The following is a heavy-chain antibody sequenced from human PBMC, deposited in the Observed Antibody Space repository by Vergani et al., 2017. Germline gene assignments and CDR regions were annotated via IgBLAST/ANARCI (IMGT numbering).Heavy chain of an antibody. Sequence: QVQLVQSGAEVKKPGSSVKVSCKASGGTFSSYAISWVRQAPGQGLEWMGRIIPIFGTANYAQKFQGRVTITADKSTSTAYMELRSLRSEDTAVYYCAREGIVVVPAAISYYYYYMDVWGKGTTVTVSS. CDR2: IIPIFGTA. D-gene: IGHD2-2*01. V-gene: IGHV1-69*14. CDR1: GGTFSSYA. J-gene: IGHJ6*03. CDR3: AREGIVVVPAAISYYYYYMDV.